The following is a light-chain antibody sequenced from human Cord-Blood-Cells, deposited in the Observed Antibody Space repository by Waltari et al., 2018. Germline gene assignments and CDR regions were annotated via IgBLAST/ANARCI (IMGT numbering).Light chain of an antibody. J-gene: IGLJ2*01. CDR2: YDS. Sequence: SYVLTQPPSVSVAPGKTARITCGGNNIGSKSVHWYQQKPGQAPVLVIYYDSDRPSGVPERFSGANSGNTATLTISRVEAGDETDYYCQVGDSSSVVFGGGTKLTVL. CDR1: NIGSKS. CDR3: QVGDSSSVV. V-gene: IGLV3-21*04.